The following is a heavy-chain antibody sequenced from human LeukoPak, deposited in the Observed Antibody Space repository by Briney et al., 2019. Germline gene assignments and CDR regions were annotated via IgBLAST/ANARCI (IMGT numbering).Heavy chain of an antibody. CDR2: ISYDGSNK. CDR1: GFTFSAYS. CDR3: ARDPDYDILTGYYFPSFDY. V-gene: IGHV3-30*03. Sequence: GGSLRLSCAASGFTFSAYSMNWVRQAPGKGLEWVAVISYDGSNKYYADSVKGRFTISRDNSKNTLYLQMNSLRAEDTAVYYCARDPDYDILTGYYFPSFDYWGQGTLVTVSS. D-gene: IGHD3-9*01. J-gene: IGHJ4*02.